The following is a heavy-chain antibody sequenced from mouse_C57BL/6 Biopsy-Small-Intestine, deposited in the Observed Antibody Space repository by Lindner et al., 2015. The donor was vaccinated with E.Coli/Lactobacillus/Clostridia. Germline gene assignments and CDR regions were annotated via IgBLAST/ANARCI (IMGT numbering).Heavy chain of an antibody. CDR2: ISSGSSTI. Sequence: EVQLQESWGGLVKPGGSLKLSCAASGFTFSDYGMHWVRQAPEKGLEWVAYISSGSSTIYYADTVKGRFTISRDNAKNTLFLQMTSLRSEDTAMYYCARKDYDYPFAYWGQGTLVTVSA. J-gene: IGHJ3*01. CDR1: GFTFSDYG. D-gene: IGHD2-4*01. CDR3: ARKDYDYPFAY. V-gene: IGHV5-17*01.